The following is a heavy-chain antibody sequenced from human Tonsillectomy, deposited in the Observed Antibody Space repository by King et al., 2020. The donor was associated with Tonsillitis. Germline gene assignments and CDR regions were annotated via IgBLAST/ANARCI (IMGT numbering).Heavy chain of an antibody. CDR2: IRYDGSDK. J-gene: IGHJ1*01. Sequence: VQLVESGGGVVQPGGSLRLSCAASGFTFSSYGMHWVRQAPGKGLEWVAFIRYDGSDKYYADSGKGRVTISRDNSKKTLYLQMNSLRAEDTTVYYCARDSSXVTTGYFQXWGQXXXVTVSS. V-gene: IGHV3-30*02. CDR1: GFTFSSYG. D-gene: IGHD4-17*01. CDR3: ARDSSXVTTGYFQX.